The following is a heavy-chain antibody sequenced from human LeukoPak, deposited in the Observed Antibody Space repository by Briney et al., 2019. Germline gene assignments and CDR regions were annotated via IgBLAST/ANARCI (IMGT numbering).Heavy chain of an antibody. CDR3: ARAQIQTEYSYGPQGCAFDI. V-gene: IGHV4-39*07. CDR1: GGSISSSSYY. D-gene: IGHD5-18*01. Sequence: SETLSLTCTVSGGSISSSSYYWGWIRQPPGKGLEWIGSIYYSGSTYYNPSLKSRVTISVDTSKNQFSLKLSSVTAADTAVYYCARAQIQTEYSYGPQGCAFDIWGQGTMVTVSS. CDR2: IYYSGST. J-gene: IGHJ3*02.